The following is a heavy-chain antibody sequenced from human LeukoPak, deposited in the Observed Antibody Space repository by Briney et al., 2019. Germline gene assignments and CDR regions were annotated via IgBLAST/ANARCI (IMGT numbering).Heavy chain of an antibody. D-gene: IGHD3-10*01. CDR3: AKGSVMVRGVSMDFDY. CDR1: GFTFSAYA. J-gene: IGHJ4*02. Sequence: PGGSLRLSCAASGFTFSAYAMNWVRQAPGKGLEWVSGISWNSGSIGYADSVKGRFTISRDNAKNSLYLQMNSLRAEDTALYYCAKGSVMVRGVSMDFDYWGQGTLVTVSS. V-gene: IGHV3-9*01. CDR2: ISWNSGSI.